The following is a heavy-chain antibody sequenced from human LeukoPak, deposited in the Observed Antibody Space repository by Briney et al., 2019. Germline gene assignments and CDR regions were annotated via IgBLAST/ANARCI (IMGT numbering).Heavy chain of an antibody. Sequence: GGSLRLSCAASGFTFSSYEMNWVRQAPGKGLEWVSYISSSGSTIYYADSVKGRFTISRDNAKNSLYLQMNSLRAEDTAVYYCSVETYGDYVDYWDQGTLVTVSS. CDR2: ISSSGSTI. CDR1: GFTFSSYE. J-gene: IGHJ4*02. CDR3: SVETYGDYVDY. D-gene: IGHD4-17*01. V-gene: IGHV3-48*03.